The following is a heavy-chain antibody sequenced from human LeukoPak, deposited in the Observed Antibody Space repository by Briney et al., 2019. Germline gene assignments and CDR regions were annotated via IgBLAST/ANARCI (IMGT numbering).Heavy chain of an antibody. V-gene: IGHV3-30-3*01. J-gene: IGHJ4*02. CDR1: GFTFDDYA. CDR2: ISYDGSNK. Sequence: GRSLRLSCAASGFTFDDYAMHWVRQAPGKGLEWVAVISYDGSNKYYADSVKGRFTISRDNSKNTLYLQMNSLRAEDTAVYYCARGADSSGYYRLSYFDYWGQGTLVTVSS. D-gene: IGHD3-22*01. CDR3: ARGADSSGYYRLSYFDY.